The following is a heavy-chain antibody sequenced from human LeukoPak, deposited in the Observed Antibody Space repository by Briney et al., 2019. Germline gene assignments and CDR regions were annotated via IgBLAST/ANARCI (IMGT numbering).Heavy chain of an antibody. D-gene: IGHD1-7*01. Sequence: GGSLRLSCAASGFTFSSYAMSWVRQAPGKGLEWVSAISGSGGSTYYADSVKGRFTISRDNSKSPLYLQMNSLRAEDTAVYYCAKVSLELRGVFDYWGQGTLVTVSS. V-gene: IGHV3-23*01. J-gene: IGHJ4*02. CDR2: ISGSGGST. CDR3: AKVSLELRGVFDY. CDR1: GFTFSSYA.